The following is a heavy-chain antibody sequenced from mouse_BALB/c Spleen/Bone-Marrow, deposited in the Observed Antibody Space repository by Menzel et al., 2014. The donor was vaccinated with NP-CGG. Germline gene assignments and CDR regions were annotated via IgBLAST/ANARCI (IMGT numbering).Heavy chain of an antibody. CDR3: ARDAMDY. CDR1: GYSFTGYY. J-gene: IGHJ4*01. CDR2: VNPNNGGT. Sequence: EVQLQQSGPDLVKPGASLKISCKAFGYSFTGYYMYWLKQSHGKSLEWIGRVNPNNGGTTYNQKFKDKAILTVDKSSTIAYMELRSLTSEDSAVYYCARDAMDYWGQGTSVTVSS. V-gene: IGHV1-26*01.